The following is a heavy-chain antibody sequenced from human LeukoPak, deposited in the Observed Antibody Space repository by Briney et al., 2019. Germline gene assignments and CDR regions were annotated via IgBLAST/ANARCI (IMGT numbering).Heavy chain of an antibody. V-gene: IGHV6-1*01. D-gene: IGHD3-9*01. CDR2: IYYRSKWYS. CDR3: GRAEHDWGSDY. J-gene: IGHJ4*02. CDR1: GDSVSGNRAT. Sequence: SPTLSLTCAISGDSVSGNRATWNWLRQSPSRGLEWLGRIYYRSKWYSDYAVSVKGRITINPDTSKNQFSLLLNSVTPEDTAVYFCGRAEHDWGSDYWGQGTLVTVSS.